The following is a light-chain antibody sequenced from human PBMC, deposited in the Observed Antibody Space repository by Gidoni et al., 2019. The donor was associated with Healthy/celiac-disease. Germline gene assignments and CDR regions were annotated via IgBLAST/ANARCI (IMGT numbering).Light chain of an antibody. Sequence: VRTEYTLSLRVTHGEPAAISCRHRQSLLHSNVYDYLDWYLQKPGQSPQLLTYLGSNRASGVPDRFIGSGSGTDFTLKISRVEAEDVGIYYCMQSLHTPITFGQGTRLDIK. V-gene: IGKV2-28*01. CDR1: QSLLHSNVYDY. J-gene: IGKJ5*01. CDR2: LGS. CDR3: MQSLHTPIT.